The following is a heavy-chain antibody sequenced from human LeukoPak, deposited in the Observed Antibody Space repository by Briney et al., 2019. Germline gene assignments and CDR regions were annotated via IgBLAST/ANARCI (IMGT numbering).Heavy chain of an antibody. CDR3: ARGYSSSSRIDY. CDR2: INPSGDST. CDR1: GYTFTNYY. D-gene: IGHD6-19*01. J-gene: IGHJ4*02. Sequence: ASVKVSCKASGYTFTNYYMHWVRQAPGQGLEWMGVINPSGDSTRYEQKFQDRVTMTRETSTRTVYMELSSLRSEDTAVYYCARGYSSSSRIDYWGQGTLVTVSS. V-gene: IGHV1-46*01.